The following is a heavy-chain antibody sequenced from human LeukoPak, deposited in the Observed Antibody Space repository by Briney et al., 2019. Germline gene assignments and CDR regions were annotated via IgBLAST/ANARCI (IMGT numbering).Heavy chain of an antibody. CDR3: AKHRSTSWTLHV. J-gene: IGHJ6*02. CDR1: GFTFSSYG. Sequence: GGSLRLSCAASGFTFSSYGMHWVRQAPGKGLEWVAFIRYDGSNKYYADSVKGRFTISRDNSKNTLYLQMNSLRAEDTAVYYCAKHRSTSWTLHVWGQGTTVTVSS. D-gene: IGHD2-2*01. CDR2: IRYDGSNK. V-gene: IGHV3-30*02.